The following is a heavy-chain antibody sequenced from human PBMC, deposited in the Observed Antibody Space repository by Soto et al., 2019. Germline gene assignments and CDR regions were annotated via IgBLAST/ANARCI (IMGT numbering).Heavy chain of an antibody. CDR2: IAYDGSNA. CDR3: ARGFRVPPGYYMDV. Sequence: GGSLRLSCAASGFTFRNHAMHWVRQAPGKGLECLAVIAYDGSNAFYRDSVKGRFTISRDNSKNTLYLHMNSLRSEDTGVYYCARGFRVPPGYYMDVWGKGTTVTVSS. V-gene: IGHV3-30-3*01. J-gene: IGHJ6*03. CDR1: GFTFRNHA.